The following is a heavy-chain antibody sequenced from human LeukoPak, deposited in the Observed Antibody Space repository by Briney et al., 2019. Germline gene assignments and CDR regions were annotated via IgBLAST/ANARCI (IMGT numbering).Heavy chain of an antibody. CDR2: IHPSGTL. V-gene: IGHV4-31*03. CDR3: SRGLDSRKLGY. D-gene: IGHD3-22*01. CDR1: GASFSSGDQY. Sequence: SETLSLTCTVSGASFSSGDQYWNWIRQSPGKGLEWIGSIHPSGTLYNNPSLESRVTMSMDTSKNQFSLNLNSVTAADTTVYFCSRGLDSRKLGYWGQGTLVTVSS. J-gene: IGHJ4*02.